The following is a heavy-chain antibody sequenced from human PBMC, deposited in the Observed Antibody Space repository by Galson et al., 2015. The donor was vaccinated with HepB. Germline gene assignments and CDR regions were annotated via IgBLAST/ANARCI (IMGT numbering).Heavy chain of an antibody. CDR2: INAGNGNT. V-gene: IGHV1-3*01. J-gene: IGHJ4*02. D-gene: IGHD3-10*01. CDR1: GYTFSNYA. Sequence: SVKVSCKASGYTFSNYAMLWVRQAPGQGLEWMGWINAGNGNTKYSPKFQDRLIISRDTSASTAYMELNSLRSEDTALYYCARGDYYGSGRNSDYWGQGTLITVSS. CDR3: ARGDYYGSGRNSDY.